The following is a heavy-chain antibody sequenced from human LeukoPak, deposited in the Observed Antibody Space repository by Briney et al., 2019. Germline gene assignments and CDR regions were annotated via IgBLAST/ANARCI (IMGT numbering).Heavy chain of an antibody. J-gene: IGHJ3*02. CDR3: ARAPYYYDSSGYSHDAFDI. Sequence: ASVKVSCKASGGTFSSYAISWVRQAPGQGLEWMGGIIPIFGTANYAQKFQGRVTITTDESTSTAYMELSSLRSEDSAVYYCARAPYYYDSSGYSHDAFDIWGQGTMVTVSS. CDR1: GGTFSSYA. V-gene: IGHV1-69*05. CDR2: IIPIFGTA. D-gene: IGHD3-22*01.